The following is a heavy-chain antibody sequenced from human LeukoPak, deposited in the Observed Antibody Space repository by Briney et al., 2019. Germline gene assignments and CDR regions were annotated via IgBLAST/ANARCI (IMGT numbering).Heavy chain of an antibody. CDR3: AKDLGTTVTTYYMDV. CDR1: GFTCSSHE. D-gene: IGHD4-17*01. V-gene: IGHV3-48*03. CDR2: ISPSGRTI. Sequence: PGGSLRLSCAASGFTCSSHEMNWVRQAPGKGLEWVSYISPSGRTIYYADSVKGRFTISRDNAKNSLYLQMNSLRAEDTAVYYCAKDLGTTVTTYYMDVWGKGTTVTISS. J-gene: IGHJ6*03.